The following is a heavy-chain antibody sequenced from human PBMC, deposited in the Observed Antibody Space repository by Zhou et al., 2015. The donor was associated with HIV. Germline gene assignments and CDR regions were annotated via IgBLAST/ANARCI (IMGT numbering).Heavy chain of an antibody. V-gene: IGHV1-69*06. D-gene: IGHD6-6*01. Sequence: QVQLVQSGAELRKPGSSVKVSCKASGGTFGTYGLTWVRQAPGQGLEWMGGIIPVFGTAKYAQKFQGRVSITADRSTSIAYMDLRSLRSDDTAVYYCARDRGAARPEWRYFDLWGRGTLVTVSS. CDR2: IIPVFGTA. CDR3: ARDRGAARPEWRYFDL. CDR1: GGTFGTYG. J-gene: IGHJ2*01.